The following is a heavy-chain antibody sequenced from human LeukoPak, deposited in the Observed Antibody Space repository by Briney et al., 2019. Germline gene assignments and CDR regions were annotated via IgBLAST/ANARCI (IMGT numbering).Heavy chain of an antibody. CDR1: GYTFTSYG. J-gene: IGHJ6*02. V-gene: IGHV1-18*01. CDR2: ISAYNGNT. Sequence: ASVKVSCKASGYTFTSYGTSWVRQAPGQGLEWMGWISAYNGNTNYAQKLQGRVTMTTDTSTSTAYMELRSLRSDDTAVYYCARDQTTGTTSFFDYYYYGMDVWGQGTTVTVSS. D-gene: IGHD1-7*01. CDR3: ARDQTTGTTSFFDYYYYGMDV.